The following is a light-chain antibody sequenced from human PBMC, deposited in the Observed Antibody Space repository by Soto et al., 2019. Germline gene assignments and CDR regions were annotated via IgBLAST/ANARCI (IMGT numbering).Light chain of an antibody. V-gene: IGLV1-40*01. CDR2: ANN. Sequence: QSVLTQPPSVSGAPGQGITISCTGTRSNLGAGYDVHWYQQLPGAAPKLLIYANNKRPSGVLDRFSGSKSGTSASLAITGFQAEDEADYYCQSYDNSLSGAWVFGGGTKLTVL. J-gene: IGLJ3*02. CDR1: RSNLGAGYD. CDR3: QSYDNSLSGAWV.